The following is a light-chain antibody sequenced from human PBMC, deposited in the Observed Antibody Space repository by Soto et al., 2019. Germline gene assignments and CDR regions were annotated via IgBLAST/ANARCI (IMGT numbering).Light chain of an antibody. CDR1: SSDIGGYNS. Sequence: QSVLTQSPSASGSPGQSVTISCTGTSSDIGGYNSVSWYQQHPGKAPKVMIYDVTKRPSGVPDRFSGSKSGNTASLTVSALQAVDEADYYCSSYTDRKNLVFGTGIKVTVL. CDR2: DVT. V-gene: IGLV2-8*01. CDR3: SSYTDRKNLV. J-gene: IGLJ1*01.